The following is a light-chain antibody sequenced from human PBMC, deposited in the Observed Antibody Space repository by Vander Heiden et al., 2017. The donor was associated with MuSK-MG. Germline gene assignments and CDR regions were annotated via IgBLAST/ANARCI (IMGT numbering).Light chain of an antibody. CDR2: GKS. V-gene: IGLV3-19*01. CDR1: SLRSYY. Sequence: SSELTQAPALSVPLGQAARITCQGDSLRSYYASWYQQKPGQAPVLVIYGKSNRPSGIPDRFSGSSSGNTASLTITGAQAEDEADYYCNSRDSSGNHYVFGTGTKVTVL. CDR3: NSRDSSGNHYV. J-gene: IGLJ1*01.